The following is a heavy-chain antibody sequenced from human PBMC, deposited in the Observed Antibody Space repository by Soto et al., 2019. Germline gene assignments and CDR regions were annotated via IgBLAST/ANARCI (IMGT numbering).Heavy chain of an antibody. J-gene: IGHJ6*02. V-gene: IGHV5-51*01. Sequence: GESLKISCKGSGYSFTSYWIGWVRQMPGKGLEWMGIIYPGDSDTRYSPSFQGQVTISADKSISTTYLQWSSLKASDTAMYYCARSVADYYYYYGMDVWGQGTTVTVSS. D-gene: IGHD6-19*01. CDR3: ARSVADYYYYYGMDV. CDR2: IYPGDSDT. CDR1: GYSFTSYW.